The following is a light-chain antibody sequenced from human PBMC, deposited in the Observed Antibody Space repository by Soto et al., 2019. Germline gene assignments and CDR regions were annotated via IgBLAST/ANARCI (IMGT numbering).Light chain of an antibody. CDR2: ANI. J-gene: IGLJ3*02. CDR3: QSYDSSLSVWV. CDR1: TSNIGAGFE. Sequence: QSVLTQPPSVSGTPGQRVTISCSGSTSNIGAGFEVHWYQQLPGIAPKLLIYANIHRPSGVPDRFSGSKSGTSASLAITGLRDEDEADYYCQSYDSSLSVWVFGGGTKLTVL. V-gene: IGLV1-40*01.